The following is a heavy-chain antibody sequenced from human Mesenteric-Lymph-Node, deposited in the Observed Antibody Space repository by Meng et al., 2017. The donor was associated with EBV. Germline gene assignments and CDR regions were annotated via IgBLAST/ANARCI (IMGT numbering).Heavy chain of an antibody. V-gene: IGHV4-34*01. Sequence: VQVKQWGAGLLKPSETLSLTCVIYGGSFSGYSWNWIRQAPGKGLEWIGKIHHSETADYNPSLEDRVIISADTSKNQFSLKLTSVTAADTAVYYCARQGYCRTTTCSTWFDPWGQGTLVTVSS. CDR1: GGSFSGYS. CDR2: IHHSETA. CDR3: ARQGYCRTTTCSTWFDP. D-gene: IGHD2-2*01. J-gene: IGHJ5*02.